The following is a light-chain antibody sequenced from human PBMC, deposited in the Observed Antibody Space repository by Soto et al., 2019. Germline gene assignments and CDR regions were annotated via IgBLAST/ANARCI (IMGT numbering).Light chain of an antibody. CDR3: QQLNSYPRT. J-gene: IGKJ1*01. Sequence: QMTQSPSSLSASVGDRVTITGRASQGIRNDLAWYQQNPGKAPKLLIYAASTLQSGVPSRFSGSGSGTEFTLTISSLQPEDFATYYCQQLNSYPRTFGQGTKVDIK. CDR2: AAS. CDR1: QGIRND. V-gene: IGKV1-17*01.